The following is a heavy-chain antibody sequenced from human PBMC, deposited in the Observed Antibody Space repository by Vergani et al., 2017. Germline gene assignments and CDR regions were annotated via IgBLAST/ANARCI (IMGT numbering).Heavy chain of an antibody. Sequence: QVQLQESGPGLVKPSQTLSLTCTVSGASINYDFYYWHWIRQPAGKGLEWIGRIYVSGITDYNSSLQSRVSMSVDTSKNQFSLTLTSVTAADTAVYYCARENKQLRPRAFNLWAKGTMVTVSS. CDR3: ARENKQLRPRAFNL. CDR1: GASINYDFYY. J-gene: IGHJ3*01. V-gene: IGHV4-61*02. CDR2: IYVSGIT. D-gene: IGHD4-23*01.